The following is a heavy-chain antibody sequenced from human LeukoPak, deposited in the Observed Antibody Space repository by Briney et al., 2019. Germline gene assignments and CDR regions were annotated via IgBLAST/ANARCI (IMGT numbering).Heavy chain of an antibody. CDR3: ARQGGYSYGYSLDY. J-gene: IGHJ4*02. V-gene: IGHV4-34*01. Sequence: SETLSLTCAVYGGSFSGYYWSWIRQPPGKGLEWIGSIYYSGTYYNPSLKSRVTISVDTSKNQFSLKLSSVTAADTAVYYCARQGGYSYGYSLDYWGQGTLVTVSS. D-gene: IGHD5-18*01. CDR1: GGSFSGYY. CDR2: IYYSGT.